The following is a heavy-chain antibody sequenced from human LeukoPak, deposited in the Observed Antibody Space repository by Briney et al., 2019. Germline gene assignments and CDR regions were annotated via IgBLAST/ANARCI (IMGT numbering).Heavy chain of an antibody. CDR3: ARDRLVAVAGTDAFDI. Sequence: PSQTLSLTCTVSGGSISSGGYYWSWIRQHPGKGLEWIGYIYYSGSTYYNPSLKSRVTISVDTSKNQFSLKLSSVTAADTAVYYCARDRLVAVAGTDAFDIWGQGTMVTVSS. CDR1: GGSISSGGYY. D-gene: IGHD6-19*01. J-gene: IGHJ3*02. V-gene: IGHV4-31*03. CDR2: IYYSGST.